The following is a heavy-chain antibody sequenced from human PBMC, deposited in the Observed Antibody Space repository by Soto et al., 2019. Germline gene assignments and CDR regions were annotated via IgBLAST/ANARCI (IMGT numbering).Heavy chain of an antibody. CDR3: ARGVVGVTPWLDP. D-gene: IGHD2-15*01. CDR1: GGSISSYY. J-gene: IGHJ5*02. Sequence: PSETLSLTCTVSGGSISSYYWSWIRQPPGKGLEWIGYIYYSGSTNHNPSLKSRVTISLSTSKNQFSLKLTSVTAADTAVYYCARGVVGVTPWLDPWGRGTLVTVSS. V-gene: IGHV4-59*01. CDR2: IYYSGST.